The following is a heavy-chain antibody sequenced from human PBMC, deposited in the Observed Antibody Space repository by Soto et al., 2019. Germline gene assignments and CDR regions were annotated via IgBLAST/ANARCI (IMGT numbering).Heavy chain of an antibody. CDR3: ARTWIKLWFGWFDP. J-gene: IGHJ5*02. CDR1: GGSISSSSYY. CDR2: IYYSGST. Sequence: SETLSLTCTVSGGSISSSSYYWGWIRQPPGKGLEWIGSIYYSGSTYYNPSLKSRVTISVDTSKNQFSLKLSSVTAADTAVYYCARTWIKLWFGWFDPWGQGTLVTVSS. D-gene: IGHD5-18*01. V-gene: IGHV4-39*01.